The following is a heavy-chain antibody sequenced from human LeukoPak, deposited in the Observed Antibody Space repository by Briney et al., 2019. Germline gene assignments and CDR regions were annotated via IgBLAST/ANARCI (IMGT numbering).Heavy chain of an antibody. J-gene: IGHJ6*03. Sequence: GGALRLSCAASEFTFSNYGMHWIRQAPGKGLEWVAFIRLDGPNKFSADSVKGRFTICRDNYHNPECPQVNNMRRDDTALYCGARTSLSDSNGHYCYKDVWGKGTPVTVSS. CDR1: EFTFSNYG. D-gene: IGHD3-3*01. V-gene: IGHV3-30*02. CDR2: IRLDGPNK. CDR3: ARTSLSDSNGHYCYKDV.